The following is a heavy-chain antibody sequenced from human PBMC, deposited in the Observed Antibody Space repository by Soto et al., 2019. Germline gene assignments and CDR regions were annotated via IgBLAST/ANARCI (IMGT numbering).Heavy chain of an antibody. Sequence: EVQLLESGGGLVQPGGSLRLSCAASGFTFSSYAMSWVRQAPGKGLEWVSAISGSGGSTYYADSVKGRFTISRDNSKNTLYLQMNSLRAEDTAVYYCAKGFTGSGSYYNVYYGMDVWGQGTTVTVSS. CDR3: AKGFTGSGSYYNVYYGMDV. J-gene: IGHJ6*02. CDR1: GFTFSSYA. V-gene: IGHV3-23*01. D-gene: IGHD3-10*01. CDR2: ISGSGGST.